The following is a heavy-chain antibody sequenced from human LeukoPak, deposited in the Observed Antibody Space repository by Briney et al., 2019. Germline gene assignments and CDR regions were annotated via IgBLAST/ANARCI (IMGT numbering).Heavy chain of an antibody. Sequence: GGSLRLSCAASGFTFSSYIMRWVRQAPGTGLEWVSSITGSGATTNYADSVKGRFSISRDNSKNTLYLQMKSLRAEDTAVYYCAKELYGWYYDYWGQGTLVTVSS. D-gene: IGHD6-19*01. CDR1: GFTFSSYI. V-gene: IGHV3-23*01. CDR3: AKELYGWYYDY. CDR2: ITGSGATT. J-gene: IGHJ4*02.